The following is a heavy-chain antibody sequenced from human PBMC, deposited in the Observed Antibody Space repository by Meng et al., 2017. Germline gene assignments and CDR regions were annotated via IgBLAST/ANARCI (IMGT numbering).Heavy chain of an antibody. D-gene: IGHD2-15*01. V-gene: IGHV4-34*01. CDR1: GGSFSGYY. Sequence: QVQLQQWGAGLWKPSETLSPTCAGYGGSFSGYYWSWIRQPPGKGLEWIGEINHSGSTNYNPSLKSRVTISVDTSKNQFSLKLSSVTAADTAVYYCACPAKLGYCSGGSCYSFENWGQGTLVTVSS. CDR2: INHSGST. J-gene: IGHJ4*02. CDR3: ACPAKLGYCSGGSCYSFEN.